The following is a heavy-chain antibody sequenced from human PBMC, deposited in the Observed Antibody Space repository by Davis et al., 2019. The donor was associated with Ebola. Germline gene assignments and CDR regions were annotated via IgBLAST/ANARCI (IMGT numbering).Heavy chain of an antibody. V-gene: IGHV3-7*01. CDR1: GFTFSDYW. D-gene: IGHD6-13*01. J-gene: IGHJ4*02. CDR3: TKTIVATAGDF. CDR2: IKQDGSET. Sequence: GESLKISCAASGFTFSDYWMTWVRQAPGKGLEWVANIKQDGSETYYVDSLKGRFTISRDNAKNSLYLHMNSLRVEDTAVHYCTKTIVATAGDFWGQGTLVTVSS.